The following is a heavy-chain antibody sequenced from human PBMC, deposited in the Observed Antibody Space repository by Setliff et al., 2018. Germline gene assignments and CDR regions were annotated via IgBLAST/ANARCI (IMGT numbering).Heavy chain of an antibody. J-gene: IGHJ3*01. CDR3: RQAVVGRDVFDV. CDR1: GASFNTYY. Sequence: SETLFLTCSVYGASFNTYYWSWIRQPPGKGLEWIGEVNRYGSGDYNPSLESRVTISVDTSKKEFSLTLTSVTAADTALYYCRQAVVGRDVFDVWGQGTMVTVSS. CDR2: VNRYGSG. D-gene: IGHD1-1*01. V-gene: IGHV4-34*01.